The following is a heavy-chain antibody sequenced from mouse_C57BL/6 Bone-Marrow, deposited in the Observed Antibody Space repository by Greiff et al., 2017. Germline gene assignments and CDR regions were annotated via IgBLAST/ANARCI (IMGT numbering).Heavy chain of an antibody. D-gene: IGHD1-1*01. CDR3: ARRDYYGQVKGYYFDY. Sequence: EVQLQQSGPVLVKPGASVKMSCKASGYTFTDYYMNWVKQSHGKSLEWIGVINPYNGGTSYNQKFKGKATLTVDKSSSTAYMELNSLTSEDSAVYYCARRDYYGQVKGYYFDYWGQGTTLTVSS. CDR2: INPYNGGT. CDR1: GYTFTDYY. V-gene: IGHV1-19*01. J-gene: IGHJ2*01.